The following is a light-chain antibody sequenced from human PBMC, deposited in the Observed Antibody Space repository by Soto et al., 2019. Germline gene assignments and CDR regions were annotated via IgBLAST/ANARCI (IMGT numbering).Light chain of an antibody. J-gene: IGKJ1*01. Sequence: DIVMTQSPDSLAVSLGERATINCKSSQSVLSSSNNKNFLAWYQQKPGQPPKLLLYWASTRESGVPDRFSGGGSGTDFTLTISSLQAEDVAVYYCQQYYSALWTFGQGTKVEIK. V-gene: IGKV4-1*01. CDR2: WAS. CDR1: QSVLSSSNNKNF. CDR3: QQYYSALWT.